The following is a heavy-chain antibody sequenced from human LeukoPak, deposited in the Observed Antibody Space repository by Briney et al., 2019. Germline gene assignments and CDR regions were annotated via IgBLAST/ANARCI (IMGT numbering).Heavy chain of an antibody. Sequence: PSETLSLTCTVSGGSISNSSYYWGWIRQPPGRGLQWIGSIYYFGSTNYNPSLKSRVTISVDTSKNQFSLKLSSVTAADTAVYYCARRLGYCSSTSCRKPFDYWGQGTLVTVSS. V-gene: IGHV4-39*07. D-gene: IGHD2-2*01. CDR1: GGSISNSSYY. CDR2: IYYFGST. J-gene: IGHJ4*02. CDR3: ARRLGYCSSTSCRKPFDY.